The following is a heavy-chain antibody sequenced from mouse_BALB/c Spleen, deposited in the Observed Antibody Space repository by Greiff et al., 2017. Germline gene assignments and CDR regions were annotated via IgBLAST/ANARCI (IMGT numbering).Heavy chain of an antibody. CDR1: GFTFSSYG. CDR2: ISSGGSYT. V-gene: IGHV5-6*02. Sequence: EVKVEESGGDLVKPGGSLKLSCAASGFTFSSYGMSWVRQTPDKRLEWVATISSGGSYTYYPDSVKGRFTISRDNAKNTLYLQMSSLRSEDTAMYYCAREGRGNYLYYFDYWGQGTTLTVSS. J-gene: IGHJ2*01. D-gene: IGHD2-1*01. CDR3: AREGRGNYLYYFDY.